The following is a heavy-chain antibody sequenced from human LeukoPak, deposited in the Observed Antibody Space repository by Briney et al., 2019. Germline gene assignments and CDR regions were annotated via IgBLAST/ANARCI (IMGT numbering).Heavy chain of an antibody. CDR2: IYTSGNT. CDR1: GDSISSYY. J-gene: IGHJ4*02. V-gene: IGHV4-4*07. Sequence: SETLSLTCTVSGDSISSYYWSWIRQPAGKGLEWIGRIYTSGNTNYNPSLESRVTMSVDTSKNQFSLKLRSVTAADTALYYCANMNDDYSMVWGQGTLVTVSS. CDR3: ANMNDDYSMV. D-gene: IGHD4-11*01.